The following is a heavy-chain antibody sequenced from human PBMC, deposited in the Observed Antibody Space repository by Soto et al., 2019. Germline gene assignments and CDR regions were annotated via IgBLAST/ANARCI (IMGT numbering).Heavy chain of an antibody. V-gene: IGHV1-3*01. CDR1: GYTFTSND. D-gene: IGHD6-19*01. Sequence: ASVKVSCKASGYTFTSNDLHWVRQAPGQRLEWMGWINVGNGNTKYSQKFQGRVSIARDTSASTAYMELSSLRLEDTAVYYCAREVVRVAGTRWFDPWGQGTLVTVSS. J-gene: IGHJ5*02. CDR2: INVGNGNT. CDR3: AREVVRVAGTRWFDP.